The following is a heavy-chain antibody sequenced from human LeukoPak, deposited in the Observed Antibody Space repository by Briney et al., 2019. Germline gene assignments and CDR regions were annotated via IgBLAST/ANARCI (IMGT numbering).Heavy chain of an antibody. CDR3: ARQGYTVSCYSLDY. D-gene: IGHD2-21*01. CDR1: GSSVRSYW. V-gene: IGHV4-4*07. Sequence: SETLSLTCDVSGSSVRSYWWGWVRQPAGKGLEWLGRIYSTGSTRFNPSLKSRLTLSIDTSTNQFSLKLTSVTAADTAVYFCARQGYTVSCYSLDYWGQGTLVTVSS. J-gene: IGHJ4*02. CDR2: IYSTGST.